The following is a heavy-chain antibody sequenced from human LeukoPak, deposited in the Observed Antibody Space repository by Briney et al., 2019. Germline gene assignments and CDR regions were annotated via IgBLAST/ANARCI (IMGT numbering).Heavy chain of an antibody. J-gene: IGHJ4*02. CDR1: GFNFGDYG. D-gene: IGHD6-19*01. V-gene: IGHV3-21*01. Sequence: GGSLRLSCTTSGFNFGDYGMSWVRQAPGKGLEWVSSISSSSSYIYYADSVKGRFTISRDNAKNSLYLQMNSLRAEDTAVYYCARVVDIAVAGTLFDYWGQGTLVTVSS. CDR2: ISSSSSYI. CDR3: ARVVDIAVAGTLFDY.